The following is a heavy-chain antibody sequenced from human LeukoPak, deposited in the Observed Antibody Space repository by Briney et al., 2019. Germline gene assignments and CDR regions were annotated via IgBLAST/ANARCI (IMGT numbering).Heavy chain of an antibody. CDR1: GYTFTAHY. CDR2: INPSSGDT. CDR3: ARDPGYSYAFDI. V-gene: IGHV1-2*06. D-gene: IGHD2-21*01. Sequence: ASVKVSCKASGYTFTAHYMHWVRQAPGQGIEWMGRINPSSGDTEYGQRFQGRVTLTRDTPSSTANMELRRLRSDDTAVYYCARDPGYSYAFDIWGQGTVVIVSS. J-gene: IGHJ3*02.